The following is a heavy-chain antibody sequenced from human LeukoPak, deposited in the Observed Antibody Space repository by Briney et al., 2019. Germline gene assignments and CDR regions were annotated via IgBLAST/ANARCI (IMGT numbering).Heavy chain of an antibody. V-gene: IGHV3-30*18. Sequence: GRSLRLSCAASGFTFSSYGMHWVRQAPGKGLEWVAVISYDGSNKYYADSVKGRFTISRDDSKNTLYLQMNSLRAEDTAVYYCAKGMRYYDSSGPFDYWGQGTLVTVSS. CDR3: AKGMRYYDSSGPFDY. J-gene: IGHJ4*02. D-gene: IGHD3-22*01. CDR2: ISYDGSNK. CDR1: GFTFSSYG.